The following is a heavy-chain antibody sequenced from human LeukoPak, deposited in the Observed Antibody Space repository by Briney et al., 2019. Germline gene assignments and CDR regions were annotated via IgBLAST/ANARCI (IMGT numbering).Heavy chain of an antibody. CDR1: GFTFSSYA. CDR2: ISGSGGST. CDR3: AKEGGSSWYSYYYYMDV. J-gene: IGHJ6*03. D-gene: IGHD6-13*01. V-gene: IGHV3-23*01. Sequence: GGSLRLSCAASGFTFSSYAMSWVRQAPGKGLEWVSAISGSGGSTYYADSVKGRFTISRDNSKNTLYLQMNSLGAEDTAVYYCAKEGGSSWYSYYYYMDVWGKGTTVTVSS.